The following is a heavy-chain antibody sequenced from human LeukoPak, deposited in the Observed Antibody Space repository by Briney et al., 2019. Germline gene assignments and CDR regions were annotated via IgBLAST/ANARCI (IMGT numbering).Heavy chain of an antibody. CDR2: ISYDGSNK. CDR1: GFTFSSYA. CDR3: ARDPNYYDSSGYWVY. J-gene: IGHJ4*02. V-gene: IGHV3-30-3*01. Sequence: PGGSLRLSCAASGFTFSSYAMHWVRQAPGKGLEWVAVISYDGSNKYYADSVKGRFTISRDNSKNTLYLRMSSLRAEDTAVYYCARDPNYYDSSGYWVYWGQGTLVTVSS. D-gene: IGHD3-22*01.